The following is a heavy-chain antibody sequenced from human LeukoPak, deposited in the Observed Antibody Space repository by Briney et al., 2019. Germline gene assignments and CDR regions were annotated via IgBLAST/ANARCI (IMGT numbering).Heavy chain of an antibody. Sequence: SETLSLTCAVSGYSISSGYYWGWIRQPPGKGLEWIGSIYHSGSTYYNPSLKSRVTISVDTSKNQFSLKLSSVTAADTAVYYRARGAYGSGSYSLNNWFDPWGQGTLVTVSS. CDR1: GYSISSGYY. V-gene: IGHV4-38-2*01. D-gene: IGHD3-10*01. CDR2: IYHSGST. CDR3: ARGAYGSGSYSLNNWFDP. J-gene: IGHJ5*02.